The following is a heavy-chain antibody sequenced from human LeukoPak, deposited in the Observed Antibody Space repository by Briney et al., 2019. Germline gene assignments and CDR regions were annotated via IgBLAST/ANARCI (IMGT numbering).Heavy chain of an antibody. CDR3: ARVSPCGGDCYYFDY. CDR2: IITNTGNP. CDR1: GYTFTSYA. J-gene: IGHJ4*02. D-gene: IGHD2-21*02. V-gene: IGHV7-4-1*02. Sequence: ASVRVSCKATGYTFTSYAMNCVRQALGQWLELMGWIITNTGNPTYAQDFTGRFVFSLDTSVSTAYLQISSLKAGDTAVYYCARVSPCGGDCYYFDYWGQGTLVTVSS.